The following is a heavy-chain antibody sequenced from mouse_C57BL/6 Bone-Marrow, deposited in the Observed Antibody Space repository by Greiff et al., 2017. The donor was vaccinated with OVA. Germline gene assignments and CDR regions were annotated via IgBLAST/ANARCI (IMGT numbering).Heavy chain of an antibody. V-gene: IGHV1-52*01. J-gene: IGHJ2*01. CDR3: ARGTGTRRYFDD. CDR1: GYTFTSYW. Sequence: VQLQQPGAELVRPGSSVKLSCKASGYTFTSYWMHWVKQRPIQGLEWIGNIDPSDSETHYNQKFKDKATLTVDKSSSTAYMQLSSLTSEDSAVYDCARGTGTRRYFDDWGQGTTLTVSS. CDR2: IDPSDSET. D-gene: IGHD4-1*01.